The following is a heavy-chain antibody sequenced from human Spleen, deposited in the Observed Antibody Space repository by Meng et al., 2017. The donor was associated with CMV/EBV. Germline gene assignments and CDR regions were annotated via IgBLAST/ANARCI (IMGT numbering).Heavy chain of an antibody. J-gene: IGHJ4*02. Sequence: FTFISTAMNWGRQAPRNALKWVSSVRCTCCTTFLADSVNGRFSITRDDSKNTLYLPIHSLSPDDTAVYFCAKGPRGRFLEWSMNYFDYWGKGTLVTVSS. CDR3: AKGPRGRFLEWSMNYFDY. CDR2: VRCTCCTT. CDR1: FTFISTA. V-gene: IGHV3-23*01. D-gene: IGHD3-3*01.